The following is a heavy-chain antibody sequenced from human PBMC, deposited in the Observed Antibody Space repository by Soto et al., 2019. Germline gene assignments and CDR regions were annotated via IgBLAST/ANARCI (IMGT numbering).Heavy chain of an antibody. CDR1: GFTFSDYA. CDR2: VSHDGRNT. Sequence: VQLVESGGGVVQPGRSLRLSCAASGFTFSDYAMHWVRQAPGKGLDWVAVVSHDGRNTHYADSVKGRFTISRDSSKNTVTLEMTSLIAEDTAVYYCAKGGRQWLVTSDFNYWGQGALVTVSS. D-gene: IGHD6-19*01. V-gene: IGHV3-30*18. J-gene: IGHJ4*02. CDR3: AKGGRQWLVTSDFNY.